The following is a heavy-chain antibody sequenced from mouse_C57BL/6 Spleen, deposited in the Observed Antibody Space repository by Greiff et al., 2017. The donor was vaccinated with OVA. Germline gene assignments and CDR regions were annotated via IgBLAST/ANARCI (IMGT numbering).Heavy chain of an antibody. CDR1: GFTFSDYG. D-gene: IGHD1-1*01. J-gene: IGHJ2*01. Sequence: EVKLVESGGGLVKPGGSLKLSCAASGFTFSDYGMHWVRQAPEKGLEWVAYISSGSSTIYYADTVKGRFTFSRDNAKTTLFLQMTSLRSEDTAMYVCSRNYGSSNPCDYWGQGTTLTVSS. CDR3: SRNYGSSNPCDY. V-gene: IGHV5-17*01. CDR2: ISSGSSTI.